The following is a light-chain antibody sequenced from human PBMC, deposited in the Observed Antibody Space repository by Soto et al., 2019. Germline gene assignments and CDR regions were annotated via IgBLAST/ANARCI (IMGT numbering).Light chain of an antibody. CDR3: QQYRSYS. V-gene: IGKV1-5*01. CDR1: QSISTW. CDR2: GAS. Sequence: DIQMTQSPSTLTASVGDRVTITFWASQSISTWLAWYQQKPGKAPSLLIYGASSLKSGVPSRFSGSGSGTEFTLTISSLQPDDFATYYCQQYRSYSFGQGTKVDIK. J-gene: IGKJ1*01.